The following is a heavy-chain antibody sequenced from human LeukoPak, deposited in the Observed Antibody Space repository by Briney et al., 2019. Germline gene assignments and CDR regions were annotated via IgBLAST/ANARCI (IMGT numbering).Heavy chain of an antibody. CDR3: ARRLLTGYYEF. Sequence: GGSLRLSCAASGFTVSSTYMSWVRQAPGRGLEWVSVFYSGDTTYYANSVKGRFTISRDSSKNMLYLQMNSLRAEDTAVYYCARRLLTGYYEFWGQGTLVTVSP. D-gene: IGHD3-9*01. CDR2: FYSGDTT. V-gene: IGHV3-66*01. CDR1: GFTVSSTY. J-gene: IGHJ4*02.